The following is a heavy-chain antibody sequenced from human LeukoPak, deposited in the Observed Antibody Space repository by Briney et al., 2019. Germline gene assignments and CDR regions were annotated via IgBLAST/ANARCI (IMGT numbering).Heavy chain of an antibody. J-gene: IGHJ3*02. V-gene: IGHV4-59*08. CDR3: ARLEAYYDFWSGHHGNAFDI. CDR2: IYYSGST. CDR1: GGSISSYY. D-gene: IGHD3-3*01. Sequence: SETLSLTCTVSGGSISSYYWRWIRQPPGKGLEWIGYIYYSGSTNYNPSLKSRVTISVDTSKNQFSLKLSSVTAADTAVYYCARLEAYYDFWSGHHGNAFDIWGQGTMVTVPS.